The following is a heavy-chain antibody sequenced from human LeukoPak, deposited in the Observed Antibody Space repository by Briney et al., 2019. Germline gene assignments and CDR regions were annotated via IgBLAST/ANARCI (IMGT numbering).Heavy chain of an antibody. Sequence: SETLSLTCAVSGGSISSGGYSWSWIRQPPGKGLEWIGYIYHSGSTYYNPSLKSRVTISVDRSKNQFSLKLSSVTAADTAVYYCARVYTRAQANWFDPWGQGTLVTVSS. V-gene: IGHV4-30-2*01. CDR2: IYHSGST. CDR1: GGSISSGGYS. CDR3: ARVYTRAQANWFDP. J-gene: IGHJ5*02. D-gene: IGHD2-2*02.